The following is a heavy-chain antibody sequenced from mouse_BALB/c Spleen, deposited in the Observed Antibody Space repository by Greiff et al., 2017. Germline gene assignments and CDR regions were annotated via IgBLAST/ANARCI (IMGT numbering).Heavy chain of an antibody. J-gene: IGHJ2*01. CDR3: TRRDLYYDSSYPLDY. Sequence: EVQLQQSGTVLARPGASVKMSCKASGYSFTSYWMHWVKQRPGQGLEWIGAIYPGNSDTSYNQKFKGKAKLTAVTSASTAYMELSSLTNEDSAVYYCTRRDLYYDSSYPLDYWGQGTTLTVSS. CDR1: GYSFTSYW. D-gene: IGHD1-1*01. V-gene: IGHV1-5*01. CDR2: IYPGNSDT.